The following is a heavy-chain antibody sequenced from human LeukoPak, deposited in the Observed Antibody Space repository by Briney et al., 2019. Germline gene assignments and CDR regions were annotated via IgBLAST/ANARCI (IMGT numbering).Heavy chain of an antibody. CDR2: IRSKANSYAT. CDR1: GFTFSGSA. D-gene: IGHD6-13*01. CDR3: TRLSSSSDYNWFDP. Sequence: GGSLRLPCAASGFTFSGSAMHWVRHASGKGLVWVGRIRSKANSYATAYAASVKGRFTISRDDSKNTAYLQMNSLKTEDTAVYYCTRLSSSSDYNWFDPWGQGTLVTVSS. J-gene: IGHJ5*02. V-gene: IGHV3-73*01.